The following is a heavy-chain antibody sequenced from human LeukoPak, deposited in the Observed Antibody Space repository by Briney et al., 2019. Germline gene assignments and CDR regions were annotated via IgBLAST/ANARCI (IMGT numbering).Heavy chain of an antibody. D-gene: IGHD3-10*01. CDR1: GYTLTELS. Sequence: ASVKVSCKVSGYTLTELSMHWVRQAPGKGLEWMGGFDPEDGETIYAQKFQGRVTMTGDTSTDTAYMELSSLRSEDTAVYYCARVGRKSRHAFDIWGQGTMVTVSS. CDR3: ARVGRKSRHAFDI. J-gene: IGHJ3*02. CDR2: FDPEDGET. V-gene: IGHV1-24*01.